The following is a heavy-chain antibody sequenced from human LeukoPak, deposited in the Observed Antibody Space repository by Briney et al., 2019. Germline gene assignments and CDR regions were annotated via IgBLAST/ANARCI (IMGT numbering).Heavy chain of an antibody. CDR3: AKRPRDSSGYYLGAFDG. V-gene: IGHV3-23*01. CDR2: ISASGADT. Sequence: GGSLRLSCAASGFTFSIYWMSWVRQAPGKGLEWVSAISASGADTYYADSVKGRFTISRDNSKSTLYLHMSSLRADDTAVYFCAKRPRDSSGYYLGAFDGWGQGTTATVSS. J-gene: IGHJ3*01. CDR1: GFTFSIYW. D-gene: IGHD3-22*01.